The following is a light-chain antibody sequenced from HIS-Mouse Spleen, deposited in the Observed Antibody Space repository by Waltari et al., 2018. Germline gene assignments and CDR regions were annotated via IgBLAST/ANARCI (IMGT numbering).Light chain of an antibody. J-gene: IGLJ2*01. CDR3: QVWDSSSDHVV. CDR2: DDS. Sequence: SYVLTQPPSVSVAPGKTARITRGGNNIGSKSVHSYQQKPGQAPALVVYDDSDRPSGSPERFSGSNSGNTATLTISRVEAGDEADYYCQVWDSSSDHVVFGGGTKLTVL. V-gene: IGLV3-21*03. CDR1: NIGSKS.